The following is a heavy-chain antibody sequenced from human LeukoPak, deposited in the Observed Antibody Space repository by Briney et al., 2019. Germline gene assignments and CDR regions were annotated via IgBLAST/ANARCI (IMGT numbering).Heavy chain of an antibody. J-gene: IGHJ6*02. Sequence: ASVKVSCKASGYTFTGYYMHWVRQAPGQGLEWMGWINPNSGGTNYAQKFQGRVTMTRDTSISTAYMELSRLRSDDTAVCYCAREQVRGYYRYYYYGMDVWGQGTTVTVSS. CDR3: AREQVRGYYRYYYYGMDV. V-gene: IGHV1-2*02. CDR2: INPNSGGT. CDR1: GYTFTGYY. D-gene: IGHD3-22*01.